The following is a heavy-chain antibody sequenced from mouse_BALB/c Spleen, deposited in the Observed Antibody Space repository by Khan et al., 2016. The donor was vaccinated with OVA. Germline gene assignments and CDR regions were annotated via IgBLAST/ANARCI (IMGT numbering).Heavy chain of an antibody. J-gene: IGHJ4*01. V-gene: IGHV9-4*02. CDR1: GYTFTTAG. CDR2: INTHSGVP. D-gene: IGHD2-5*01. Sequence: QIQLVQSGPELKKPGATVRISCKASGYTFTTAGIQWVQKMPGKGLKWIGWINTHSGVPKYAEDFKGRFAFSLEISVSTAYLQITNLNNEDTATDDGARGGAAYYRDYGGAMEYWGQGTSVTVSS. CDR3: ARGGAAYYRDYGGAMEY.